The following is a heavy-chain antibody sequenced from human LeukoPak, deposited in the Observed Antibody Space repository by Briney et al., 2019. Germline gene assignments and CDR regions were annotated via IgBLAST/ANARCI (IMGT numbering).Heavy chain of an antibody. CDR1: GFTFSNAW. J-gene: IGHJ3*02. V-gene: IGHV3-15*01. CDR3: TTHIREETFDI. CDR2: IKSKTDGGTT. D-gene: IGHD2-2*02. Sequence: GGSLRLSCAASGFTFSNAWMSWVRQAPGKGLEWVGRIKSKTDGGTTDYAAPVKGRFTISRDDSKNTLYLQMNSLKTEDTGVYYCTTHIREETFDIWGQGTMVTVSS.